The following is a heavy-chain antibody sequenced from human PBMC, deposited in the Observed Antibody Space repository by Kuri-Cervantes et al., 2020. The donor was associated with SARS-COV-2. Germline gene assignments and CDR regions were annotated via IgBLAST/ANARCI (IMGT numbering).Heavy chain of an antibody. V-gene: IGHV5-51*01. Sequence: KVSCKGSGYSFTSYWIGWVRQMPGKGLEWMGIIYPGDSDTRYSPSSQGQVTISADKSISTAYLQWSSLKASDTAMYYCARPLYYYDSSGYPGSVVAFDIWGQGTMVTVSS. CDR3: ARPLYYYDSSGYPGSVVAFDI. CDR2: IYPGDSDT. D-gene: IGHD3-22*01. CDR1: GYSFTSYW. J-gene: IGHJ3*02.